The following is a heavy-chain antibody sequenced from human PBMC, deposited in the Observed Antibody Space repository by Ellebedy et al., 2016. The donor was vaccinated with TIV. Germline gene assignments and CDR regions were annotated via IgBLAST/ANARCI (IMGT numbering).Heavy chain of an antibody. D-gene: IGHD3-22*01. V-gene: IGHV3-30*18. J-gene: IGHJ4*02. CDR3: AKEGYYDSSGYPNFDY. CDR1: GFTFSSYG. CDR2: ISYDGSNK. Sequence: GESLKISCAASGFTFSSYGMHWVRQAPGKGLEWVAVISYDGSNKYYADSVKGRFTISRDNSKNTLYLQMNSLRAEDTAVYYCAKEGYYDSSGYPNFDYWGQGTLVTVSS.